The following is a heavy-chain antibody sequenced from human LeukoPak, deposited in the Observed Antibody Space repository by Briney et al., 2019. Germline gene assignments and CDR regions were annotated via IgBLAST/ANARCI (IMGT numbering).Heavy chain of an antibody. CDR3: ARGGLGSWTFDS. CDR2: ISSSGTTI. J-gene: IGHJ4*02. Sequence: GRSLRLSCAASGFIFSSYGMNWVRQAPGKGLEWVSYISSSGTTIYYADSVKGRFTISRDNAKYSLHLQMDSLRADDTAVYSCARGGLGSWTFDSWGQGTWSPSPQ. CDR1: GFIFSSYG. V-gene: IGHV3-48*04. D-gene: IGHD3-10*01.